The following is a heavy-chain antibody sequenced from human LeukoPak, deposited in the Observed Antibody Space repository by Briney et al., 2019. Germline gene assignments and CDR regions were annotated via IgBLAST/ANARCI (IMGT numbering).Heavy chain of an antibody. V-gene: IGHV1-2*02. J-gene: IGHJ4*02. CDR1: GYTFTGYY. CDR2: INPNSGGT. D-gene: IGHD1-26*01. Sequence: ASVKVSCKASGYTFTGYYMHWVRQAPGQGLEWMGWINPNSGGTNYAQKFQGRVTMTRDTSISTAYMELSRLRPDDTAVYYCARDRIVGATAYFDYWGQGTLVTVSS. CDR3: ARDRIVGATAYFDY.